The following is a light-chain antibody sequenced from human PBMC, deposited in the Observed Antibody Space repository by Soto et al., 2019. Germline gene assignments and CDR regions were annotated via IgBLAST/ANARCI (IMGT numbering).Light chain of an antibody. CDR1: QSVSSSY. J-gene: IGKJ1*01. CDR2: GAS. Sequence: EIVLTQSPGTLSLSPGERATLSCRASQSVSSSYLAWYQQKPGQAPRLLIYGASIRATGIPDRFSGSGSGTDFTLTMSRLEPEDFAVYYCQQYGSSPVTFGQGTKVEIK. CDR3: QQYGSSPVT. V-gene: IGKV3-20*01.